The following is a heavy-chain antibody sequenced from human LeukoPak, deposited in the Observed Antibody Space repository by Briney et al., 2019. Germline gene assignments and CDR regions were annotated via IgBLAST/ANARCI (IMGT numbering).Heavy chain of an antibody. J-gene: IGHJ6*02. D-gene: IGHD6-13*01. CDR1: GGSISSSSYY. V-gene: IGHV4-39*01. CDR3: ASLAGPNGYSSSWDYYGMDV. Sequence: SETLSLTCTVPGGSISSSSYYWGWIRQPPGKGLEWLGIIYYIGSTYYNPSLKSRVTISVDTSKNQFSLKLSSVTAADTAVYDCASLAGPNGYSSSWDYYGMDVWGQGTTVTVSS. CDR2: IYYIGST.